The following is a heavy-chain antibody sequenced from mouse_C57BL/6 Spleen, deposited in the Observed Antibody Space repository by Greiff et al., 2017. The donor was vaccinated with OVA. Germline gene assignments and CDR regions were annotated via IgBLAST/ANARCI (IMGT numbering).Heavy chain of an antibody. J-gene: IGHJ4*01. V-gene: IGHV1-78*01. Sequence: QVQLQQSDAELVKPGASVKISCTVSGYTFTDHTIHWMKQRPEQGLEWIGYIYPRDGSTKYNEKFKGKATLTADKSSSTAYMQLNSLTSEDSAVYFCAGDYGSNPYYYAMDYWGQGTSVTVSS. CDR3: AGDYGSNPYYYAMDY. CDR1: GYTFTDHT. D-gene: IGHD1-1*01. CDR2: IYPRDGST.